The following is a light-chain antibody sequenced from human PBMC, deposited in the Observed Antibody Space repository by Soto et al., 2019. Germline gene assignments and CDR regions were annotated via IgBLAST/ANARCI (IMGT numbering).Light chain of an antibody. CDR2: DGS. V-gene: IGKV1-5*01. J-gene: IGKJ2*01. Sequence: DIQMTQSPSTLSAFVGDRVTITCRARQNIVNWLAWYQQKPGKAPNLLIYDGSTLQSGVPSRFSGSGSGTEFTLTISSLQPDDVATYYCQQYYALWYTFGQGTKVDIK. CDR1: QNIVNW. CDR3: QQYYALWYT.